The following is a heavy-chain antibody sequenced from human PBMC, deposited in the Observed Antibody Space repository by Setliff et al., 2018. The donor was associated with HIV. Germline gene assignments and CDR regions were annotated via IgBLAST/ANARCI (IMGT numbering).Heavy chain of an antibody. CDR1: GASFTDYY. D-gene: IGHD4-17*01. V-gene: IGHV4-34*01. Sequence: SATLSLTCAFYGASFTDYYWNWIRQPPGKGLEWIGEIHHTGHINYNPSFKSRVTMSLDMSTNQFSLKMASMTAADSAVYYCARFDVTPMTTRDYWGQGTQVTVSS. J-gene: IGHJ4*02. CDR3: ARFDVTPMTTRDY. CDR2: IHHTGHI.